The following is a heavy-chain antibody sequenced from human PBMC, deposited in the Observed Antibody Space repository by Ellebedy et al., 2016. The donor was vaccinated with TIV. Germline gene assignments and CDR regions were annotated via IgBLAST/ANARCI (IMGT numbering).Heavy chain of an antibody. Sequence: AASVKVSCKASGGTFSSYAISWVRQAPGQGLEWMGRIIPILGIANYAQKFQGRVTITADKSTSTAYMELSSLRSEDTAVYYCVVRRSGSYYNPHYYYGMDVWGQGTTVTVSS. CDR1: GGTFSSYA. J-gene: IGHJ6*02. D-gene: IGHD3-10*01. CDR3: VVRRSGSYYNPHYYYGMDV. CDR2: IIPILGIA. V-gene: IGHV1-69*04.